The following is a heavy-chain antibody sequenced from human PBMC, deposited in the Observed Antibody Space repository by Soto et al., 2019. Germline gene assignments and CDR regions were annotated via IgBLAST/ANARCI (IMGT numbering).Heavy chain of an antibody. V-gene: IGHV1-3*01. D-gene: IGHD4-17*01. CDR1: GYTFTGYA. Sequence: QVQLVQSGAEVKKPGASVKVSCKASGYTFTGYAMHWVRQAPGQRLEWMGWINAGNGNTKYSQKFQGRVTITRDTSASTAYMELSSLRSEDTAVYYCAREGDGDYPYYFDYWGQGTLVTVSS. CDR2: INAGNGNT. CDR3: AREGDGDYPYYFDY. J-gene: IGHJ4*02.